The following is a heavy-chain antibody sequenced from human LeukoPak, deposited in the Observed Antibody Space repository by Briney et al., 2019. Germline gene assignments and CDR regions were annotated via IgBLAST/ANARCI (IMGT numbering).Heavy chain of an antibody. CDR1: GFTFSSYW. Sequence: GGSLRLSCAASGFTFSSYWMHWVRQAPGKGLEWVSGIGNTETYYSDSVKGRFTVSRDNSKSTIYLHMSNLRAEDTALYYCARDGQAFNSNWDYFEYWGQGTPVTVSS. CDR2: IGNTET. CDR3: ARDGQAFNSNWDYFEY. J-gene: IGHJ4*02. V-gene: IGHV3-53*01. D-gene: IGHD7-27*01.